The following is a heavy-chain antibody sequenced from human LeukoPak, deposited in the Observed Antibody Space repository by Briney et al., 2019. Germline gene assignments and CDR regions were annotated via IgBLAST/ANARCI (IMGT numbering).Heavy chain of an antibody. CDR1: GGSISITDYY. CDR2: IYYSGNT. Sequence: SETLSLTCTVSGGSISITDYYWGWIRRPPGKGLEWIGTIYYSGNTYYNPSLKSRVTISVDTSKNQFSLKLSSVTAADTAVYYCARRNYDNSGYYSTCDYWGQGTLVTVSS. D-gene: IGHD3-22*01. V-gene: IGHV4-39*01. CDR3: ARRNYDNSGYYSTCDY. J-gene: IGHJ4*02.